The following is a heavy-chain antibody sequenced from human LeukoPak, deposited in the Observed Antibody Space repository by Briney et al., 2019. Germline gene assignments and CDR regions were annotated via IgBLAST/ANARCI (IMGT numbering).Heavy chain of an antibody. J-gene: IGHJ6*04. CDR2: IIPIFGTA. CDR1: GGTFSSDA. V-gene: IGHV1-69*06. Sequence: SVKVSCKASGGTFSSDAITWVRQAPGQGLEWMGGIIPIFGTANYAQKFQGRVTITADKSTITAYMELSSLRPEDTAVYYCAREDGYCSSTSCEYYYGMDVWGEGTTVTVSA. CDR3: AREDGYCSSTSCEYYYGMDV. D-gene: IGHD2-2*01.